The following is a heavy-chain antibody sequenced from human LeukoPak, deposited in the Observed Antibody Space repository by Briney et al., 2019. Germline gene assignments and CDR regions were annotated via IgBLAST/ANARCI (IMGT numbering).Heavy chain of an antibody. CDR2: ISYDGNNK. CDR1: GFTFSNYA. CDR3: ARVQISFDF. J-gene: IGHJ3*01. D-gene: IGHD2/OR15-2a*01. V-gene: IGHV3-30*04. Sequence: GGSLRLSCAASGFTFSNYAMHWVRQAPGKGLEWVAVISYDGNNKYYADSVKGRFTISRDNSKNTLYLQVNSLRSDDTAVYYCARVQISFDFWGQGTMVTVSS.